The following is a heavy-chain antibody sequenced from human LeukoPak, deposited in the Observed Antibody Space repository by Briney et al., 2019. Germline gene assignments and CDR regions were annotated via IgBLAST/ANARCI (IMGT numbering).Heavy chain of an antibody. J-gene: IGHJ4*02. CDR1: GGTFISYA. Sequence: SVKVSCKASGGTFISYAISWVRQAPGQGLEWMGGIIPIFGTANYAQKFQGRVTITADESTSTAYMELSSLRSEDTAVYCCARGSDSSSWYFRFDYWGQGTLVTVSS. CDR2: IIPIFGTA. D-gene: IGHD6-13*01. CDR3: ARGSDSSSWYFRFDY. V-gene: IGHV1-69*13.